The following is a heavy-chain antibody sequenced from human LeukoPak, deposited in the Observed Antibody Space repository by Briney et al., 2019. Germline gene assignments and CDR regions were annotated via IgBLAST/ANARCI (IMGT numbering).Heavy chain of an antibody. Sequence: SVKVSRKASGGTFSSFAISWVRQAPGQGLEWMGGIIPVFGTANYAQKFQGRVTITTDESTSTAYMELSSLRSEDTAVYYCASSRYCSSTSFYPHFDYWGQGTLVTVSS. J-gene: IGHJ4*02. CDR1: GGTFSSFA. D-gene: IGHD2-2*01. CDR2: IIPVFGTA. CDR3: ASSRYCSSTSFYPHFDY. V-gene: IGHV1-69*05.